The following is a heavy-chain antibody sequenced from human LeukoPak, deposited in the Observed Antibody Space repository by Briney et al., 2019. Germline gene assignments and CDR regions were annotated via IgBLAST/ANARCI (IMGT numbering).Heavy chain of an antibody. D-gene: IGHD3-22*01. CDR1: GYTFTGYY. V-gene: IGHV1-2*02. CDR3: ARDAARYYYDSSGYW. J-gene: IGHJ4*02. Sequence: GASVKVSCKASGYTFTGYYMHWVRQAPGQGLEWMGWISPNSGGTNYAQKFQGRVTMTRDTSISTAYMELSRLRSDDTAVYYCARDAARYYYDSSGYWWGQGTLATVSS. CDR2: ISPNSGGT.